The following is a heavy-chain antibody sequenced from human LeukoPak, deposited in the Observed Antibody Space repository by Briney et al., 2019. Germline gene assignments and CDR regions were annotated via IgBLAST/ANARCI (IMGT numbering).Heavy chain of an antibody. CDR3: AREKDYGGKSRYNWFDP. D-gene: IGHD4-23*01. Sequence: GGSLRLSCAASGFTFSSYWMHWVRQAPGKGLVWVSRINTDGSSTSYADSVKGRFTISRDNAKNTLYLQMNSLRAEDTAVYYCAREKDYGGKSRYNWFDPWGQGTLVTVSS. J-gene: IGHJ5*02. CDR1: GFTFSSYW. V-gene: IGHV3-74*01. CDR2: INTDGSST.